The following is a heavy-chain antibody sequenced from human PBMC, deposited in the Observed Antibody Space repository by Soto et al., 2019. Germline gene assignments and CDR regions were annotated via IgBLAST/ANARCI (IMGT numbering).Heavy chain of an antibody. Sequence: PGGSLRLSGAASGFTFSNAVITWVRQAPWKGLEWVGRIKSKSDGATTDYAAPVRGRFIISRDDSKNTLYLQMNSLKTEDTAVYYCTTRLPLFGLVIDPLGQGTLLTVCS. D-gene: IGHD3-3*01. J-gene: IGHJ5*02. CDR3: TTRLPLFGLVIDP. V-gene: IGHV3-15*01. CDR1: GFTFSNAV. CDR2: IKSKSDGATT.